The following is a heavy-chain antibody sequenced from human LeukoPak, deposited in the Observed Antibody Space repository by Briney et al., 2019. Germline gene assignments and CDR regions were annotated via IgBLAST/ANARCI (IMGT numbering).Heavy chain of an antibody. CDR1: GFIFSNHW. J-gene: IGHJ3*01. Sequence: GGSLRLSCEASGFIFSNHWMHWVRQTPGKGLLWVSRINTDGSSTISADSVRGRFSISRDNAKNTVFLQVNSLRAEDTAVYYCARSGSLATTSHDAFDVWGQGTMVAVSS. CDR2: INTDGSST. CDR3: ARSGSLATTSHDAFDV. V-gene: IGHV3-74*01. D-gene: IGHD1-26*01.